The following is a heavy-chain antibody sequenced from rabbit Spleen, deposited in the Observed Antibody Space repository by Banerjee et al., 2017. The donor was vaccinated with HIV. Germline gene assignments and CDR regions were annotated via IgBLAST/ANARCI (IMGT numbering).Heavy chain of an antibody. Sequence: QSLEESGGDLVKPGASLTLTCTASGFSFSAGYYVCWVRQAPGKGLEWIACIHGGSINNIYYASWAKGRFTISKTSSTTVTLQMTSLTAADTATYFCAGGGASSGWAYALWGQGTLVTVS. D-gene: IGHD4-1*01. CDR1: GFSFSAGYY. J-gene: IGHJ3*01. CDR3: AGGGASSGWAYAL. CDR2: IHGGSINNI. V-gene: IGHV1S40*01.